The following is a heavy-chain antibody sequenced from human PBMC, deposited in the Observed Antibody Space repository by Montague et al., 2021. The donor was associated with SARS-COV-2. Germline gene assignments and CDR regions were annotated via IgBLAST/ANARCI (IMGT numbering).Heavy chain of an antibody. Sequence: SLRLSCAASGFTFSSYAMSWVRQAPGKGLEWVSVIYSGGSSTYYADSVKGRFTISRDNSKNTLYLQMNSLRAEDTAVYYGAKGGYSPLTIFGVVRSHYYFDYWGQGTLVTVSS. CDR2: IYSGGSST. V-gene: IGHV3-23*03. J-gene: IGHJ4*02. CDR1: GFTFSSYA. CDR3: AKGGYSPLTIFGVVRSHYYFDY. D-gene: IGHD3-3*01.